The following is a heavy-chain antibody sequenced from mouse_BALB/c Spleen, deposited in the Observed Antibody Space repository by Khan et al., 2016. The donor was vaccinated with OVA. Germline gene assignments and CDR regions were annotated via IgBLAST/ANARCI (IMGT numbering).Heavy chain of an antibody. CDR1: GYSITSDYA. CDR2: ISYSGNT. D-gene: IGHD1-1*02. CDR3: GRSYGGDFDY. Sequence: EVKLLESGPGLVKPSQSLSLTCTVTGYSITSDYAWNWIRQFPGNKLEWMGHISYSGNTKYNPSLKSRISINRDTSKNQFFLQLNSVTTEDTATYYCGRSYGGDFDYWGQGTTLTVSS. V-gene: IGHV3-2*02. J-gene: IGHJ2*01.